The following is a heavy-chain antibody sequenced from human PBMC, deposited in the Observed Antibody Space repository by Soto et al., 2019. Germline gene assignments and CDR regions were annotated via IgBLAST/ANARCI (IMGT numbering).Heavy chain of an antibody. Sequence: VGSVKGYWKSSGGGFSNLGISLVRQAPGQGLEWMGGIVPVFGRPNYAQSFRGRLTITADESTSTGYMELISLRSDDTAVYYCAREGSGYNFWGQGTKVTVSS. D-gene: IGHD5-12*01. CDR3: AREGSGYNF. V-gene: IGHV1-69*13. CDR1: GGGFSNLG. CDR2: IVPVFGRP. J-gene: IGHJ4*02.